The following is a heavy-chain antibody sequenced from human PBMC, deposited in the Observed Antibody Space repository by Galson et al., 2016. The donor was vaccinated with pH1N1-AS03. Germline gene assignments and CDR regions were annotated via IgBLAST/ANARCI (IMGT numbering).Heavy chain of an antibody. D-gene: IGHD3-3*01. CDR2: IYWTEGK. Sequence: PALVKPTQTLTLTCTFSGFSLTTRGVGVGWIRQPPGKALEWLALIYWTEGKHYSQSLQSRLAITMDTSKNHVLLTMTNMDPVDTGTYYCARVPRLWSGFDSWGQGTLVTVSS. CDR1: GFSLTTRGVG. CDR3: ARVPRLWSGFDS. J-gene: IGHJ4*02. V-gene: IGHV2-5*01.